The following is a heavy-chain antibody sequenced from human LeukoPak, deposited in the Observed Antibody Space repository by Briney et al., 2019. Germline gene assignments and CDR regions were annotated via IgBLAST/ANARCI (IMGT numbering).Heavy chain of an antibody. CDR3: ARGIAAAGTFAGAFDI. Sequence: ASVKVSCKASGYTFTSYYMHWVRQAPGQGLEWMGIINPSGGSTNYAQKFQGRVTMTRDTSTSTVYMELSSLRSEDTAVYYCARGIAAAGTFAGAFDIWGQATMVTVSS. D-gene: IGHD6-13*01. J-gene: IGHJ3*02. CDR1: GYTFTSYY. CDR2: INPSGGST. V-gene: IGHV1-46*01.